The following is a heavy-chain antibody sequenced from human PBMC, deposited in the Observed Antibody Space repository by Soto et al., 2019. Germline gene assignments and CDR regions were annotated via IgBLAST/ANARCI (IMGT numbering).Heavy chain of an antibody. J-gene: IGHJ4*02. D-gene: IGHD1-1*01. Sequence: QVQLQEPGPGLVKPSQTLSLTCTVSGGSISSGGTGSYWTWIRQLPGKGMEWIGSIYYTGNTYYTPSLKTRPTISIDTSENQFSVELTSVTAADSAVYFCASGHDAYNVRYSGQGTLVTVSS. CDR2: IYYTGNT. V-gene: IGHV4-31*03. CDR1: GGSISSGGTGSY. CDR3: ASGHDAYNVRY.